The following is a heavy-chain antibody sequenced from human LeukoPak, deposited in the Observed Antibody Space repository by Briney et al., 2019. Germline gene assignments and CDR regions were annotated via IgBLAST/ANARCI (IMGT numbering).Heavy chain of an antibody. V-gene: IGHV4-59*06. CDR1: GGSISSYY. J-gene: IGHJ4*02. D-gene: IGHD2-2*01. Sequence: SETLSLTCTVSGGSISSYYWSWIRQPPGKGLEWIGYIYYSGSTYYNPSLKSRVTISVDTSKNQFSLKLSSVTAADTAVYYCARDYCSSTSCYVDYWGQGTLVTVSS. CDR3: ARDYCSSTSCYVDY. CDR2: IYYSGST.